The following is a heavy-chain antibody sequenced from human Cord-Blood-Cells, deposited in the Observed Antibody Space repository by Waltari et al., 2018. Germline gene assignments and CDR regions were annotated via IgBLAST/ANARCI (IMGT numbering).Heavy chain of an antibody. Sequence: QVQLVQSGAEVKKPGASVKVSCKAAGYTFTSYYMHWVRHAPGQGLEWKGIINPSGGSTSYAQKFQGRVTMTRDTSTSTVYMELSSLRSEDTAVYYCARDPDRNWNYVAPSDYWGQGTLVTVSS. CDR3: ARDPDRNWNYVAPSDY. J-gene: IGHJ4*02. V-gene: IGHV1-46*01. CDR1: GYTFTSYY. CDR2: INPSGGST. D-gene: IGHD1-7*01.